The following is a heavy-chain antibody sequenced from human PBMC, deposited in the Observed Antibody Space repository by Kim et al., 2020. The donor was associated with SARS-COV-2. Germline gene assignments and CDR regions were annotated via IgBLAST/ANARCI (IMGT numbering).Heavy chain of an antibody. CDR2: IYYSGST. Sequence: SETLSLTCTVSGGSISSGDYYWSWIRQPPGKGLEWIGYIYYSGSTYYNPSLKSRVTISVDTSKNQFSLKLSSVTAADTAVYYCAMGGYCSGGSCYYGLHYYYGIDVWGEGTTVTVSS. V-gene: IGHV4-30-4*01. CDR1: GGSISSGDYY. J-gene: IGHJ6*04. CDR3: AMGGYCSGGSCYYGLHYYYGIDV. D-gene: IGHD2-15*01.